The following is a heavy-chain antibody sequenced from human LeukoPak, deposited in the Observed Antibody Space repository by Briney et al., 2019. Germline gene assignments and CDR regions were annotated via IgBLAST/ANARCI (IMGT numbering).Heavy chain of an antibody. CDR1: GFIFSSYA. D-gene: IGHD6-13*01. V-gene: IGHV3-23*01. Sequence: PGGSLRLSCAASGFIFSSYAMTWVRQAPGKGLEWVSTISGSGGRTPYADSVKGRFTISRDNSKNTLYLQMNSLRAEDTAVYFCARGRGESIAATGEDWGQGTLVTVSS. CDR2: ISGSGGRT. J-gene: IGHJ4*02. CDR3: ARGRGESIAATGED.